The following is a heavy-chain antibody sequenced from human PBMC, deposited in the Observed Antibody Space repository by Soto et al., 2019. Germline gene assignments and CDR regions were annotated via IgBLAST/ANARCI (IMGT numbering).Heavy chain of an antibody. CDR2: IYPGDSDT. CDR3: ARQAMIPRGFDT. D-gene: IGHD3-22*01. J-gene: IGHJ5*02. Sequence: GQCLKISCTVSVYSFTSSWIICVLPLPGKGLDWMGIIYPGDSDTRYSPSFQGQVTISADKSISTAYLQWSSLKASDTAMYYCARQAMIPRGFDTWGQGTLVTVSS. V-gene: IGHV5-51*01. CDR1: VYSFTSSW.